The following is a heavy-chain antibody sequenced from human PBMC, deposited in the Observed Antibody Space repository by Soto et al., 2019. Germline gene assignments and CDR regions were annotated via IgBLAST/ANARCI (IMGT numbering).Heavy chain of an antibody. CDR1: GFTFSTFS. CDR3: ARDLGWAFDC. V-gene: IGHV3-48*01. D-gene: IGHD6-19*01. J-gene: IGHJ4*02. Sequence: EVQLVESGGGLVQTGGSLSLSCAASGFTFSTFSMNWVRQAPGRGLEWISYISAGGSPISYADSVKGRFTISRDNAKNSLYLQMDSLRVEDTAVYYCARDLGWAFDCWGQGTLVTVSS. CDR2: ISAGGSPI.